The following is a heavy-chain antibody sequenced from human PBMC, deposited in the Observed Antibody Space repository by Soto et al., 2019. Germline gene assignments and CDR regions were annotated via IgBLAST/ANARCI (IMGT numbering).Heavy chain of an antibody. CDR1: GFTCSSYW. V-gene: IGHV3-7*01. J-gene: IGHJ4*02. Sequence: EVHLVESGGGLAQPGGSLRLSCAASGFTCSSYWMTWVRQAPGKGLEWVANTKPDGSEKNYVGSVKGRFTISRDNAKNSLFLQMDRLRAEDTAVYYCARVAYVDESFDYWGQGTLVTGSS. CDR2: TKPDGSEK. D-gene: IGHD2-21*01. CDR3: ARVAYVDESFDY.